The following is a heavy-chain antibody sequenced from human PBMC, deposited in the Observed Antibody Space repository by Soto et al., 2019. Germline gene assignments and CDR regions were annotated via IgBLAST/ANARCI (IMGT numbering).Heavy chain of an antibody. V-gene: IGHV1-8*01. J-gene: IGHJ4*02. CDR2: MNPNSGNT. CDR3: AGTVAGDYYFDY. D-gene: IGHD6-19*01. CDR1: GYTFTSYD. Sequence: ASVKVSCKASGYTFTSYDINWVRQATGQGLEWMGWMNPNSGNTGYAQKFQGRVTMTRNTSISTAYMELSSLRSEDTAVYYCAGTVAGDYYFDYWGQGTRVTVSS.